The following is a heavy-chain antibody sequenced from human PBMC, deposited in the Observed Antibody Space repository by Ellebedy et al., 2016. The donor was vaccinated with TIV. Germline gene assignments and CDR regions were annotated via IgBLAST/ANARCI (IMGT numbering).Heavy chain of an antibody. CDR2: ISSSSSYI. V-gene: IGHV3-21*01. Sequence: GESLKISXAASGFTFSSYAMNWVRQAPGKGLEWVSSISSSSSYIYYADSVKGRFTISRDNAKNSLYLQMNSLRAEDTAVYYCAREGWEPTFPIDYWGQGTLVTVSS. CDR1: GFTFSSYA. CDR3: AREGWEPTFPIDY. D-gene: IGHD1-26*01. J-gene: IGHJ4*02.